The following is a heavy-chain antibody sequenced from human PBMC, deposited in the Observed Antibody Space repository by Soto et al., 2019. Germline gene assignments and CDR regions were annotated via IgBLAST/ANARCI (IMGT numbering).Heavy chain of an antibody. Sequence: SETLSLTCAVYGGSFSGYYWSWIRQPPGKGLEWIGEINHSGSTNYNPSLKSRVTISVDTSKNQFSLKLSSVTAADTAVYYCARDGRVASELRFLEWSTARIMDVWGKGTTVTVS. J-gene: IGHJ6*03. CDR3: ARDGRVASELRFLEWSTARIMDV. CDR2: INHSGST. CDR1: GGSFSGYY. V-gene: IGHV4-34*01. D-gene: IGHD3-3*01.